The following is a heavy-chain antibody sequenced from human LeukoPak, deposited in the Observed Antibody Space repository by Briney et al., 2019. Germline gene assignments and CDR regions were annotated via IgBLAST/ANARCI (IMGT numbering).Heavy chain of an antibody. CDR2: IRYDGSNK. D-gene: IGHD3-22*01. V-gene: IGHV3-30*02. J-gene: IGHJ4*02. CDR1: GFTVSSYG. CDR3: AKVTSHYDSSGYWSSGYFDY. Sequence: GGSLRLSCAASGFTVSSYGMHWVRQAPGKGLEWVAFIRYDGSNKYYADSVKGRFTISRDNSKSTLYVQMNSLRAEDTAVYYCAKVTSHYDSSGYWSSGYFDYWGQGTLVTVSS.